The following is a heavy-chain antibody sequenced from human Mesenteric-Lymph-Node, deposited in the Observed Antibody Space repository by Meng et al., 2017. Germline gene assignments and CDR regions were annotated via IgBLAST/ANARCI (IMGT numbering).Heavy chain of an antibody. Sequence: STLKESGPPTGTPTQTLTLTCTFSGFSLSTSGVGVGWIRQPPGKALECLAIIYGDDEKRYSPSLESRLTVTKDTSKNQVVLTMTNMVPVDTATYYCARAAARPSDWFDPWGQGTLVTVSS. CDR1: GFSLSTSGVG. CDR2: IYGDDEK. CDR3: ARAAARPSDWFDP. J-gene: IGHJ5*02. D-gene: IGHD6-6*01. V-gene: IGHV2-5*02.